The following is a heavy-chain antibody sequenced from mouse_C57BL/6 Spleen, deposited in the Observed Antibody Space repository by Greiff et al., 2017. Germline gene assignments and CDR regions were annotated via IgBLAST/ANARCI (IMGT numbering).Heavy chain of an antibody. V-gene: IGHV1-4*01. Sequence: QVQLQQSGAELARPGASVKMSCKASGYTFTSYTMHWVKQRPGQGLEWIGYINPSSGYTKYNQKFKDKATLTADKSSSTAYMQLSSLTSEDSAVYCCARAGGSSYAKGYWGKGTSVTVSS. J-gene: IGHJ4*01. CDR2: INPSSGYT. CDR3: ARAGGSSYAKGY. D-gene: IGHD1-1*01. CDR1: GYTFTSYT.